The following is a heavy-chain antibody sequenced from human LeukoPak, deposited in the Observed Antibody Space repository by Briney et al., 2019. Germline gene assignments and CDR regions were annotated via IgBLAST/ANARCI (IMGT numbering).Heavy chain of an antibody. CDR3: AKGVSSSGYYPDAFDI. J-gene: IGHJ3*02. V-gene: IGHV3-23*01. D-gene: IGHD3-22*01. Sequence: GGSLRLSCAASGFTFSSYAMSWVRQAPGKGLEWVSAISGSGGSTYYADSVKGRFTISRDSSKNTLYLQMNSLRAEDTAVYYCAKGVSSSGYYPDAFDIWGQGTMVAVSS. CDR1: GFTFSSYA. CDR2: ISGSGGST.